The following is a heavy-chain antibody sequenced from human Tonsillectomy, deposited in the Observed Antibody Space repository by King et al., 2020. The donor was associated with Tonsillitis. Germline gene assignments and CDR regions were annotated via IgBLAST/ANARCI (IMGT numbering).Heavy chain of an antibody. Sequence: VQLVESGGGLVQPGGSLRLSCAASGFTFSSYEMNWVRQAPGKGLEWVSYISSSGSTIYYAASVKGRFTISRVNAKNSLYLQMNSLRAEVTAVYYCARVGYCSSTGCWHFDYWGQGTLVTVSS. V-gene: IGHV3-48*03. CDR3: ARVGYCSSTGCWHFDY. CDR1: GFTFSSYE. CDR2: ISSSGSTI. J-gene: IGHJ4*02. D-gene: IGHD2-2*03.